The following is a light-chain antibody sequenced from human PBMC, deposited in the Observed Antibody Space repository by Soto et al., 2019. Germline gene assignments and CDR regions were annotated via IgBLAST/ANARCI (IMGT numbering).Light chain of an antibody. Sequence: EIVLTQSPATLSLSPGERATLSCRASQSVSSSYLAWYQQKPGQAPRLLIYGASSRATGIPDRFSGSGSGTDFTLTISRLEPEDFAVYYCQQYGRSWTFXQGTKVDIK. CDR3: QQYGRSWT. CDR1: QSVSSSY. J-gene: IGKJ1*01. CDR2: GAS. V-gene: IGKV3-20*01.